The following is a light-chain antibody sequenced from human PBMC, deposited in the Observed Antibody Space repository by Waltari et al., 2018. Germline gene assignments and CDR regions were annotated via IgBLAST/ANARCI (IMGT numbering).Light chain of an antibody. CDR1: QGISDY. J-gene: IGKJ2*01. V-gene: IGKV1-27*01. Sequence: DIQMTQSPSSLSASVGDRVTITCRASQGISDYLAWYQQKPGKIPRLLIYATSTLQSGVSSRFSGSGSGTDFTLTITSLQPEDVANYYCQQYYFIPYTFGQGTKLEIK. CDR2: ATS. CDR3: QQYYFIPYT.